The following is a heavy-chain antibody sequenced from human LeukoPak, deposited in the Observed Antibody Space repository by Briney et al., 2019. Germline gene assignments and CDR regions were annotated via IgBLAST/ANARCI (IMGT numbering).Heavy chain of an antibody. CDR3: TREVTVTTSSRFDY. D-gene: IGHD4-17*01. Sequence: PGGSLRLSCAASGFTFSSYAMHWVRQAPGKGLECVAVISYDGSNKYHTDSVKGRFTISRDNSKNTLYLQINNLRAEDTAVYYCTREVTVTTSSRFDYWGQGTLVTVSS. V-gene: IGHV3-30*04. CDR2: ISYDGSNK. CDR1: GFTFSSYA. J-gene: IGHJ4*02.